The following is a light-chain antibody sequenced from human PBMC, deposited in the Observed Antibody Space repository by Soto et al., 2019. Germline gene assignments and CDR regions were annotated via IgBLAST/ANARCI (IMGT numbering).Light chain of an antibody. CDR2: RAS. CDR1: QSVSTNH. CDR3: QQYGSSGT. J-gene: IGKJ1*01. V-gene: IGKV3-20*01. Sequence: EIVLTHSAGNLSLSQGEGATLXCRASQSVSTNHLAWNQQKPGQAPRLLIYRASNRATGIPDRFSGSGSGTDFTLTISRLEPEDLAVYYCQQYGSSGTFGQGTKVDIK.